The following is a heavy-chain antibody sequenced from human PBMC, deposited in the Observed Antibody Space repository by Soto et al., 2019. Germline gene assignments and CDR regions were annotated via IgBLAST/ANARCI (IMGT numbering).Heavy chain of an antibody. V-gene: IGHV4-59*01. CDR3: ARGGLNNLGFAFDT. J-gene: IGHJ3*02. Sequence: QVQLQESGPGLVKPSATLTLTCSVSGASISGSYWSWIRQPPGKGLEWIGDIIYSGTPNYNPSLTSRVTFSLDTSKAQCSLTVTSVTPAYTAVYYCARGGLNNLGFAFDTWGQGAMVIVSS. D-gene: IGHD1-26*01. CDR2: IIYSGTP. CDR1: GASISGSY.